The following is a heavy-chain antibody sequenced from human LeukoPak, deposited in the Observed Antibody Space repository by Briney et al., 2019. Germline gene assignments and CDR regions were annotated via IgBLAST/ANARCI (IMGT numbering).Heavy chain of an antibody. CDR1: GFTFSSYA. Sequence: GGSLRLSCAASGFTFSSYAMSWVRQAPGKGLEWVSVISGSGGNTYYADSVKGRFTISRDNSKNTPYLQMISLRAEDTAVYYCARSPQEIFDFWGQGTLVTVSS. J-gene: IGHJ4*02. CDR3: ARSPQEIFDF. CDR2: ISGSGGNT. V-gene: IGHV3-23*01.